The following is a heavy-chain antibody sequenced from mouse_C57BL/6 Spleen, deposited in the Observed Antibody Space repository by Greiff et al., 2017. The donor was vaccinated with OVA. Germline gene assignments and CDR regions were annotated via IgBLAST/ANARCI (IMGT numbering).Heavy chain of an antibody. CDR1: GYTFTSYW. D-gene: IGHD2-1*01. CDR3: ARYDYGNFYWYFDV. V-gene: IGHV1-55*01. Sequence: VQLQQPGAELVKPGASVKMSCKASGYTFTSYWITWVKQRPGQGLEWIGDIYPGSGSTNYNEKFKSKATLTVDTSSSTAYMQLSSLTSEDSAVYYCARYDYGNFYWYFDVWGTGTTVTVSS. J-gene: IGHJ1*03. CDR2: IYPGSGST.